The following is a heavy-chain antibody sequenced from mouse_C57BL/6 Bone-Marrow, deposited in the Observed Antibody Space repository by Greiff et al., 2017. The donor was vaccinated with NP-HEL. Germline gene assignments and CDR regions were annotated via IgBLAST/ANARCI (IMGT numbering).Heavy chain of an antibody. Sequence: QLPPPGSSLFPPFSSFPLSCTASGFNIKDYYMHWVKQRPEQGLEWIGRFDPEDGDTEYAPKFQGKATMTADTSANTAYLQLSSLTSEDTAVYYCTPYGYGRFDYWGQGTTLTVSS. V-gene: IGHV14-1*01. CDR1: GFNIKDYY. CDR3: TPYGYGRFDY. D-gene: IGHD2-2*01. CDR2: FDPEDGDT. J-gene: IGHJ2*01.